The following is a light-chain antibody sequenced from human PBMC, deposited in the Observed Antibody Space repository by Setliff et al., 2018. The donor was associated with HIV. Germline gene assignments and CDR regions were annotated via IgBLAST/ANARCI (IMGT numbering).Light chain of an antibody. V-gene: IGLV3-21*04. CDR1: NIGSKS. CDR2: YDS. CDR3: QVWDSSSDHPYV. Sequence: SYELTQPPSVSVAPGKTARITCGGNNIGSKSVHWYQQKPGQAPVLVISYDSDGPSGIPERFSGSNSGNTATLTISRVEAGDEADYYCQVWDSSSDHPYVFGTGTKVTVL. J-gene: IGLJ1*01.